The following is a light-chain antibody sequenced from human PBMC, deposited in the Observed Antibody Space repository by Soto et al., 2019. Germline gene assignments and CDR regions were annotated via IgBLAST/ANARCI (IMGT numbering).Light chain of an antibody. V-gene: IGLV2-14*03. CDR2: AVS. CDR3: ISYTDRQSYL. J-gene: IGLJ1*01. Sequence: QSVLTQPASVSGSPGQSITISCSGTSSDIGSYNHVAWYQQFPGKSPKLMIYAVSERPPGVSDRFSGSKSGITASLTISGLQTEAEADYYCISYTDRQSYLFGPGTKVTVL. CDR1: SSDIGSYNH.